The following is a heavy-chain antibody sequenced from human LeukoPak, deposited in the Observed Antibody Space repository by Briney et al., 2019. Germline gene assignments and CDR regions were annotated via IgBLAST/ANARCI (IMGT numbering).Heavy chain of an antibody. CDR2: IYSGGST. CDR3: ARESRMLHSSSPLIDC. D-gene: IGHD6-6*01. Sequence: GGSLRLSCAASGFTVSSNYMSWVRQAPGKGLEWVSVIYSGGSTYYADSVKGRFTISRHNSKNTLYLQMNSLRAEDTAVYYCARESRMLHSSSPLIDCWGQGTLVTVSS. V-gene: IGHV3-53*04. J-gene: IGHJ4*02. CDR1: GFTVSSNY.